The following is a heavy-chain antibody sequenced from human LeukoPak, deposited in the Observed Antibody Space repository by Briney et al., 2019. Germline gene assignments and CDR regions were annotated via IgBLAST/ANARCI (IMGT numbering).Heavy chain of an antibody. Sequence: SETLSLTCTVSGGSISSGDYYWSWIRQPPGKGLEWIGSIYYSGSTYYNPSLKSRVTISVDTSKNQFSLKLSSVTAADTAVYYCARLDGDYVDYWGQGTLVTVSS. CDR1: GGSISSGDYY. V-gene: IGHV4-39*01. CDR2: IYYSGST. CDR3: ARLDGDYVDY. J-gene: IGHJ4*02. D-gene: IGHD4-17*01.